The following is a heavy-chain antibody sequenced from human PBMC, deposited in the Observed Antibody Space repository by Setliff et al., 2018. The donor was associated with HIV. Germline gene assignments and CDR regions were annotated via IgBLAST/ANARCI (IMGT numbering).Heavy chain of an antibody. D-gene: IGHD2-8*02. CDR3: ARIDPSKFWSHDY. Sequence: LSLTCTVSSDSIRFYYWTWIRQPPGKGLEWIGYIYTSGSTNYNPSLKSRVTISVDTSTNQFSLKLSSVTAADTAVYYCARIDPSKFWSHDYWGRGTLVTVSS. CDR1: SDSIRFYY. V-gene: IGHV4-4*09. CDR2: IYTSGST. J-gene: IGHJ4*02.